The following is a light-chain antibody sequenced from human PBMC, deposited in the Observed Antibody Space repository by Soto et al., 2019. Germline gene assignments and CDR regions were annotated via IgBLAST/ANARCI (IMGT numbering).Light chain of an antibody. CDR1: KLGDKY. V-gene: IGLV3-1*01. CDR3: QAWDSSTVV. CDR2: QDT. J-gene: IGLJ2*01. Sequence: SYELTQPPSVSVSPGQTARITCSGDKLGDKYVCWFQQKPGQSPVLVIYQDTMRPSGIPERFSGSNSGNTATLTISGTQALDEADYYCQAWDSSTVVFGGGTQLTVL.